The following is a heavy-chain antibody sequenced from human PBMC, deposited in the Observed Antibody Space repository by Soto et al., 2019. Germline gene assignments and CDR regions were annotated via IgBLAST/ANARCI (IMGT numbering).Heavy chain of an antibody. J-gene: IGHJ5*02. CDR3: ARQGTRYYDFWSGYYTGINWFDP. Sequence: PGESLKISCKGSGYSFTSYWIGWVRQMPGKGLEWMGIIYPGDSDTRYSPSFQGQVTISADKSISTAYLQWSSLKASDTAMYYCARQGTRYYDFWSGYYTGINWFDPWGQGTLVTVSS. CDR2: IYPGDSDT. CDR1: GYSFTSYW. V-gene: IGHV5-51*01. D-gene: IGHD3-3*01.